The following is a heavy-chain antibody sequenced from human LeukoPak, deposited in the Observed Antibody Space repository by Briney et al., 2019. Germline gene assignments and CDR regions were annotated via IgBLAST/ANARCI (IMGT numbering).Heavy chain of an antibody. V-gene: IGHV3-21*01. CDR2: ITSSSNYI. CDR1: GFSFRSYS. CDR3: ARDQGDYGDFDY. Sequence: GGSLRLSCAASGFSFRSYSMNWVRLAPGKGLEWVSSITSSSNYIYYSDSVKGRFTISRDNAKNSLYLQMNSLRAEDTAVYYCARDQGDYGDFDYWGQGTLVTVSS. J-gene: IGHJ4*02. D-gene: IGHD4-17*01.